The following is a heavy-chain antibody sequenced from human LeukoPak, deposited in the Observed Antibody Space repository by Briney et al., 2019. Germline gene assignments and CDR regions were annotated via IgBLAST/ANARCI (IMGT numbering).Heavy chain of an antibody. J-gene: IGHJ6*03. CDR3: ARQVGRGTQIYYMDV. CDR2: INHSGST. V-gene: IGHV4-34*01. CDR1: GGSFSGYY. Sequence: SETLSLTCAVYGGSFSGYYWSWIRQPPGKGLEWIGEINHSGSTNYNPSLKSRVTISVDTSKNQFSLKLSSVTAADTAVYYRARQVGRGTQIYYMDVWGKGTTVTVSS. D-gene: IGHD3-16*01.